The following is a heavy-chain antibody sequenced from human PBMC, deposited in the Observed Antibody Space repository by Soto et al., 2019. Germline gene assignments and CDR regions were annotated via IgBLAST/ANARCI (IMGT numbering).Heavy chain of an antibody. J-gene: IGHJ6*02. CDR3: ARGPRYYYYGMDV. CDR2: INHSGST. CDR1: GGSFSGYY. V-gene: IGHV4-34*01. Sequence: SETLSLTCAVYGGSFSGYYWSWIRQPPGKGLEWIGEINHSGSTNYNPSLKSRVTISVDTSKNQFSLKLSSVTAADTAVYHCARGPRYYYYGMDVWGQGTTVTVSS.